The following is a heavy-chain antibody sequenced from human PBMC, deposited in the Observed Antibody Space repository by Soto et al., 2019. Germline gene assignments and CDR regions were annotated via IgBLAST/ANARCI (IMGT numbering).Heavy chain of an antibody. CDR3: AKGGRTYYAGLFDS. D-gene: IGHD3-22*01. J-gene: IGHJ5*01. CDR2: IKKDGSEK. CDR1: GFIFSDYW. Sequence: GVSLRLSCEASGFIFSDYWMAWVRQGPGKGLEWVASIKKDGSEKYYGDSVRGRFTISRDNSKNSLFLQMNSLRAEDTALYYCAKGGRTYYAGLFDSWGQGALVTVSS. V-gene: IGHV3-7*03.